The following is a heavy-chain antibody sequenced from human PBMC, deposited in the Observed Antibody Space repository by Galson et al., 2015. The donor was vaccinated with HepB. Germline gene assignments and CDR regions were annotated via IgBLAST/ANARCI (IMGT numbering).Heavy chain of an antibody. CDR3: ARELGDIVVVPAAISGYYYGMDV. CDR1: GFTFSSYG. D-gene: IGHD2-2*01. J-gene: IGHJ6*02. CDR2: IWYDGSNK. Sequence: SLRLSCAASGFTFSSYGMHWVRQAPGKGLEWVVVIWYDGSNKYYADSVKGRFTISGDNSKNTLYLQMNSLRAEDTAVYYCARELGDIVVVPAAISGYYYGMDVWGQGTTVTVSS. V-gene: IGHV3-33*01.